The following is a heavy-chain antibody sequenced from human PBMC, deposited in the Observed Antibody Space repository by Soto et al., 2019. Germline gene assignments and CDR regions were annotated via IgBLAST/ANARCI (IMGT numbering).Heavy chain of an antibody. V-gene: IGHV1-69*13. Sequence: ASVKVSCKASGGSLSNYGISWVRQAPGQGLEWMGAIMPVFGTPNYAQKFQDRVTITADESTTTVYMEVRSLTSEDTAVYYCARGGATKIVVTTYYAMDVWGQGTTVTVSS. CDR2: IMPVFGTP. D-gene: IGHD3-22*01. CDR1: GGSLSNYG. J-gene: IGHJ6*02. CDR3: ARGGATKIVVTTYYAMDV.